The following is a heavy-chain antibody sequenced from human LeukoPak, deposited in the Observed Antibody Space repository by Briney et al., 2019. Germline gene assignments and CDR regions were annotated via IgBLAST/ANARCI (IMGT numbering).Heavy chain of an antibody. CDR1: GFTFDDYS. D-gene: IGHD3-22*01. CDR3: TKDLSSQWFTDIRHYGMNV. V-gene: IGHV3-9*01. CDR2: IGWHSRSI. Sequence: PGRSLRLSCAASGFTFDDYSMHWVRQAPGKGLEWVAGIGWHSRSIGYADSVKGRFTISRDNAKNSVSLQMNSLRTEDTALYYCTKDLSSQWFTDIRHYGMNVWGQGTTVAVSS. J-gene: IGHJ6*02.